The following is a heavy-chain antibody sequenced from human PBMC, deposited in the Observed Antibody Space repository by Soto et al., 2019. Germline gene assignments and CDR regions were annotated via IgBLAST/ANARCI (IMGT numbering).Heavy chain of an antibody. J-gene: IGHJ4*02. CDR2: IKEDGSEI. D-gene: IGHD3-16*01. CDR3: ARDIGFDYVN. V-gene: IGHV3-7*01. CDR1: GFKVRSYW. Sequence: PGGSLRLSCAVSGFKVRSYWMSWVRQAPGKGLEWVASIKEDGSEIYYLQSVRGRFAISRDSAGNALQLAMNYLSAEDTATYFCARDIGFDYVNWGQGTMVTVSS.